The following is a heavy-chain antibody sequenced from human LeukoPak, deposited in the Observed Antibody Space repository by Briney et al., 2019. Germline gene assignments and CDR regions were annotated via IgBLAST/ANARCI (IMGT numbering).Heavy chain of an antibody. CDR1: TDSMTYIF. J-gene: IGHJ6*03. V-gene: IGHV4-4*07. D-gene: IGHD4-17*01. CDR3: ARESMYDYGDGNYFFYYLDV. CDR2: IYSSGSA. Sequence: SETLSLTCNFSTDSMTYIFWSWIRQPAGKGLEWIGVIYSSGSAHYNPSLKSRVTMSVDTSKNQFSLNLSSVTAADTAVYYCARESMYDYGDGNYFFYYLDVWGQGTTVTVSS.